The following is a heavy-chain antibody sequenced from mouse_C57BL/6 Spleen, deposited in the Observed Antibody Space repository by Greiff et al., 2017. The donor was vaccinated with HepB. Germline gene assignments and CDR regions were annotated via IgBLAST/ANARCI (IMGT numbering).Heavy chain of an antibody. D-gene: IGHD2-12*01. Sequence: EVKLQESGGGLVKPGGSLKLSCAASGFTFSDYGMHWVRQAPEKGLEWVAYISSGSSTIYYADTVKGRFTISRDNAKNTLFLQMTSLRSEDTAMYYCARPLRGGYYFDYWGQGTTLTVSS. CDR3: ARPLRGGYYFDY. CDR1: GFTFSDYG. J-gene: IGHJ2*01. CDR2: ISSGSSTI. V-gene: IGHV5-17*01.